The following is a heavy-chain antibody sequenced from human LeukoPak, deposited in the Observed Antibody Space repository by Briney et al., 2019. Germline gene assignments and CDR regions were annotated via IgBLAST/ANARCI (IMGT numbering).Heavy chain of an antibody. V-gene: IGHV3-11*01. J-gene: IGHJ4*02. Sequence: GGSLRLSCAASGFTVSSNYMSWVRQAPGKGLEWVSYISSSGSTIYYADSVKGRFTISRDNAKNSLYLQMNSLRAEDTAEYYCARSRGYSFNWGQGTLVTVSS. CDR2: ISSSGSTI. D-gene: IGHD5-18*01. CDR1: GFTVSSNY. CDR3: ARSRGYSFN.